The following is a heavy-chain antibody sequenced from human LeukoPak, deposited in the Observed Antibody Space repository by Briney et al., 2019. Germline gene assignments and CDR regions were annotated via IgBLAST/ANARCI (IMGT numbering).Heavy chain of an antibody. V-gene: IGHV4-4*07. Sequence: SETLSLTCTVSGVSISSYSWSWIRQPARKGLHWFGRIYTSGSTNYNPSLKSRVTMSVDTAKNQFSLKLSSVTAADTAVYYCARDTYNYGSSAYYFDYWGQGTLVTVSS. CDR1: GVSISSYS. J-gene: IGHJ4*02. D-gene: IGHD5-18*01. CDR3: ARDTYNYGSSAYYFDY. CDR2: IYTSGST.